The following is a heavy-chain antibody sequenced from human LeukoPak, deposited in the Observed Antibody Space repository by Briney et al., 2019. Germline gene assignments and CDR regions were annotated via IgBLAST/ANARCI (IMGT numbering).Heavy chain of an antibody. Sequence: PSETLSLTCSVSGGSISTNGYYWSWVRQYPGKGLEWIGYIFYSGTTYYNPSLKSRVTISVDTSKNQFSLQLSCVTAADTAVYYCARVSGHGYWYFDLWGRGTLVTVSS. V-gene: IGHV4-31*03. CDR1: GGSISTNGYY. J-gene: IGHJ2*01. CDR2: IFYSGTT. D-gene: IGHD3-10*01. CDR3: ARVSGHGYWYFDL.